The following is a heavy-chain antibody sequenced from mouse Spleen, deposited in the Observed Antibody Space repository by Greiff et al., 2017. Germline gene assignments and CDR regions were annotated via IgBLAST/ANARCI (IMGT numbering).Heavy chain of an antibody. CDR2: IHPSDSDT. Sequence: QVQLQQSGAELVKPGASVKVSCKASGYTFTSYWMHWVKQRPGQGLEWIGRIHPSDSDTNYNQKFKGKATLTVDKSSSTAYMQLSSLTSEDSAVYYCAMDYDGSYWYFDVWGAGTTVTVSS. J-gene: IGHJ1*01. CDR3: AMDYDGSYWYFDV. V-gene: IGHV1-74*01. D-gene: IGHD2-1*01. CDR1: GYTFTSYW.